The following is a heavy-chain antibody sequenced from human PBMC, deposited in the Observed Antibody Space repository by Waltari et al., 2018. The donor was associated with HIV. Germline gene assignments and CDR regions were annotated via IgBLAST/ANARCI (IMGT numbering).Heavy chain of an antibody. Sequence: EVQLLESGGGLVQPGWSLRPPCAASGFTFSSYAISWVRQAPGKGLQWVSCISGSGGSTYYADSVKGRFTISRDNSKNTLYLQMNSLRAEDTAVYYCAKDIRTYYDSSGPLGYWGQGTLVTVSS. CDR1: GFTFSSYA. J-gene: IGHJ4*02. CDR2: ISGSGGST. D-gene: IGHD3-22*01. V-gene: IGHV3-23*01. CDR3: AKDIRTYYDSSGPLGY.